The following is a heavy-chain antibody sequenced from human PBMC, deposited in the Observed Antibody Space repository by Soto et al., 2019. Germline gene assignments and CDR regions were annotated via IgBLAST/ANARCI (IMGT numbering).Heavy chain of an antibody. J-gene: IGHJ4*02. V-gene: IGHV1-18*01. CDR2: ISAYNGNT. CDR3: ARDSGGFIHGSDFAY. D-gene: IGHD3-16*02. Sequence: GASVKVSCKASGYTFTSYGISWVRQAPGQGLEWMGWISAYNGNTNYVQKLQGRVTMTTDTSTSTAYMELRSLRSDDTAVYYCARDSGGFIHGSDFAYWGQGTLVPVYS. CDR1: GYTFTSYG.